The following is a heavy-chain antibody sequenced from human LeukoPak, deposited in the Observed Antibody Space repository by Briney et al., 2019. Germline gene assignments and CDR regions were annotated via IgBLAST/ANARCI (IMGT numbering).Heavy chain of an antibody. CDR2: ISGSGGST. D-gene: IGHD1-26*01. Sequence: GGSLRLSCAASGFTFSSYAMSWVRQAPGKGLEWVPAISGSGGSTYYADSVKGRFTISRDNSKNTLYLQMNSLRAEDTAVYYCAKGGRWELVFDYWGQGTLVTVSS. CDR3: AKGGRWELVFDY. CDR1: GFTFSSYA. V-gene: IGHV3-23*01. J-gene: IGHJ4*02.